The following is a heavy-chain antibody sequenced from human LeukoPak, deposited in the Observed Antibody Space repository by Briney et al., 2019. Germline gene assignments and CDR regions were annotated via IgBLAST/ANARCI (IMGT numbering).Heavy chain of an antibody. CDR1: GFTFSSYA. CDR2: ISGRGGST. Sequence: GGSLRLSCAASGFTFSSYAMSWVRQAPGKGLEWVSAISGRGGSTVYADSVKGRFTISRDNSKNTLYLQMNSLRAEDTAVYYCAKGHDSSAYSPWFDPWGQGTLVTVSS. CDR3: AKGHDSSAYSPWFDP. D-gene: IGHD3-22*01. J-gene: IGHJ5*02. V-gene: IGHV3-23*01.